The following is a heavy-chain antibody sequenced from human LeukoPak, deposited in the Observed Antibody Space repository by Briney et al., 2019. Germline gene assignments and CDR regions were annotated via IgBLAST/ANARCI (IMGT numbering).Heavy chain of an antibody. J-gene: IGHJ4*02. CDR1: GYTFTSYY. Sequence: ASVKVSCKASGYTFTSYYIHLVRQAPGQGLEWMGIINPSGGSTSYAQKFRDRLTMTRDTSTSTLYMELSSLGSEDTAVYYCAREPPPSYSGGREYYFDYWGQGTLVTVSS. D-gene: IGHD1-26*01. V-gene: IGHV1-46*01. CDR3: AREPPPSYSGGREYYFDY. CDR2: INPSGGST.